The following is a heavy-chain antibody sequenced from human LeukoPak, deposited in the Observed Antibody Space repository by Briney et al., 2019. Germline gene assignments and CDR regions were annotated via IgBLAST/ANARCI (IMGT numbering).Heavy chain of an antibody. V-gene: IGHV3-48*03. CDR1: GFTFSSYE. D-gene: IGHD4-17*01. J-gene: IGHJ4*02. CDR3: ARDLGDYLPFDY. Sequence: GGSLRLSCAASGFTFSSYEMNWVRQAPGKGLEWVSCISSSGSTIYYADSVKGRFTISRDNAKNSLYLQMNSLRAEDTPVYYCARDLGDYLPFDYWGQGTLVTVSS. CDR2: ISSSGSTI.